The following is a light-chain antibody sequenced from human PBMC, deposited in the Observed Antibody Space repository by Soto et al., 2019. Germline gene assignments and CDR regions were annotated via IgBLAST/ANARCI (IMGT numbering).Light chain of an antibody. V-gene: IGLV1-40*01. Sequence: QSVLTQPPSVSGAPGQRVTISCTGSSSNIGAGYDVHWYQQLPGTAPKLLIYGNSNRPSGVPDRFSGSKSGTSASLAITGLKAEDEADYYCQSYDSSLSAYVVFGGGTKLTVL. CDR1: SSNIGAGYD. CDR3: QSYDSSLSAYVV. J-gene: IGLJ2*01. CDR2: GNS.